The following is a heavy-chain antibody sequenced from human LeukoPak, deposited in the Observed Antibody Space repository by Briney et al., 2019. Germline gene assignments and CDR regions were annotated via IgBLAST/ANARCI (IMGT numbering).Heavy chain of an antibody. D-gene: IGHD3-9*01. CDR2: IIPIFGTA. V-gene: IGHV1-69*13. Sequence: GASVKVSCKASGGTFSSYAISWVRQAPGQGLEWMGGIIPIFGTANYAQKFQGRVTITADESTSTAYMELSSLRSEDTAVYYCARYSTRGRYFDWFETWYFDLWGRGTLVTVSS. CDR3: ARYSTRGRYFDWFETWYFDL. J-gene: IGHJ2*01. CDR1: GGTFSSYA.